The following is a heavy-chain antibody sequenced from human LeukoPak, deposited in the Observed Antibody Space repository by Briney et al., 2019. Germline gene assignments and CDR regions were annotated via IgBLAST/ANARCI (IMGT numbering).Heavy chain of an antibody. D-gene: IGHD2-2*01. J-gene: IGHJ5*02. CDR1: GFTFYTYS. V-gene: IGHV3-23*01. CDR2: ISGNGADT. CDR3: ANYPNQVVFFS. Sequence: GGSLRLSCAASGFTFYTYSMNWVRQAPGKGLEWVSAISGNGADTYYADAVKGRFTISRDNLENMVYLQMNSLRAEDTAIYYCANYPNQVVFFSWGQGTLVTVSS.